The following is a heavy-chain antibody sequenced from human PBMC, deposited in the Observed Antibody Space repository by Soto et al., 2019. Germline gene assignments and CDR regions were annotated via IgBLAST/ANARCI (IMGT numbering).Heavy chain of an antibody. J-gene: IGHJ4*02. CDR2: ISYDGSNK. Sequence: QVQLVESGGGVVQPGRSLRLSCAASGFTFSSYAMHWVRQAPGKGLEWVAVISYDGSNKYYADSVKGRFTISSDNSKNSLYLQMNSLRAEDTAVYYCARVNYLKAFDYLGQGTLVTVSS. CDR3: ARVNYLKAFDY. CDR1: GFTFSSYA. V-gene: IGHV3-30-3*01. D-gene: IGHD1-7*01.